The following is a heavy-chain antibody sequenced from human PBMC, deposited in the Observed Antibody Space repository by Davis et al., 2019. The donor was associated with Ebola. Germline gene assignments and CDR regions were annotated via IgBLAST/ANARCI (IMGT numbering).Heavy chain of an antibody. Sequence: GESLKISCAASGFSFSSYGMAWVRQAPGKGLEWVAAISHNGGLTYFADSVKGRFTISRDNSKNTLYLQMNSLRAEDTAVYYCARGGSSGWYYWGQGTLVTVSS. CDR3: ARGGSSGWYY. CDR2: ISHNGGLT. V-gene: IGHV3-23*01. D-gene: IGHD6-19*01. J-gene: IGHJ4*02. CDR1: GFSFSSYG.